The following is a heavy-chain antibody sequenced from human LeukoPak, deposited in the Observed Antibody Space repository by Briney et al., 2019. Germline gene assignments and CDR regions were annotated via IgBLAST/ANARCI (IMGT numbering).Heavy chain of an antibody. J-gene: IGHJ4*02. CDR2: IIPIFGTA. D-gene: IGHD2-15*01. CDR3: ARAPRGFCSGGSCFDF. V-gene: IGHV1-69*06. Sequence: AASVKVSCKASGGTFSSYAISWVRQAPGQGLEWMGGIIPIFGTANYAQKFQGRVTITADKSTSTAYMELSSLRSEDTAVYYCARAPRGFCSGGSCFDFWGQGTLVTVSS. CDR1: GGTFSSYA.